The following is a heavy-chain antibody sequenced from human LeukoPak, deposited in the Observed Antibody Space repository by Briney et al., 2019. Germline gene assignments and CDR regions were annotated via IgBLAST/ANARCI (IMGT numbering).Heavy chain of an antibody. J-gene: IGHJ4*02. CDR1: GGSVSSGSHY. V-gene: IGHV4-61*01. CDR2: FYYTGST. Sequence: PSETLSLTCTVSGGSVSSGSHYWSWIRQPPGKGLEWIGYFYYTGSTNYNPSGTNYSPSLKSRVTISVDTSKNQFPLKLSSVTAADTALYYCARRRRYYFDYWGQGTLVTVSS. CDR3: ARRRRYYFDY.